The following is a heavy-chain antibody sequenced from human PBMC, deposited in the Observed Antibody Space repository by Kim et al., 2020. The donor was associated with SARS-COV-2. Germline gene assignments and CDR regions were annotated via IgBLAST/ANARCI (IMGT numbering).Heavy chain of an antibody. Sequence: SNTGYSQGFQGRVIITRDTSASTVYLEVSSLTSEDTAVYFCARWYNSGFDYWGQGTLVTVSS. J-gene: IGHJ4*02. CDR3: ARWYNSGFDY. CDR2: SNT. D-gene: IGHD6-19*01. V-gene: IGHV1-3*01.